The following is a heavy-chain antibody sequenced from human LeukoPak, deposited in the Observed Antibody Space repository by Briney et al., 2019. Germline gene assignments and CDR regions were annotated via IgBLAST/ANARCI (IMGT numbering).Heavy chain of an antibody. V-gene: IGHV4-59*08. D-gene: IGHD3-22*01. CDR1: GGSISSNY. CDR3: AKYRSTSGYVDC. Sequence: SETLSLTCSVSGGSISSNYWSSFRQPPGKGLEWIGYIYYSGSTTYNPSLKSRVTISVDTSKTQFSLKLTSVTAADTAVYYCAKYRSTSGYVDCWGQGTLVTVSS. J-gene: IGHJ4*02. CDR2: IYYSGST.